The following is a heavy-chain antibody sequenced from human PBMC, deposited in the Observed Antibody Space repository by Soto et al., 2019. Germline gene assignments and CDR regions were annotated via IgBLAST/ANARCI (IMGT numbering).Heavy chain of an antibody. V-gene: IGHV3-33*01. CDR2: VWYDGGNK. CDR3: VRAAGYSGNDYVYYYGMDV. CDR1: GFTFSSYG. D-gene: IGHD5-12*01. J-gene: IGHJ6*02. Sequence: QVQLVESGRGVVQPGRSLRLSCAVSGFTFSSYGMHWVRQAPGKGLEWVALVWYDGGNKYYADSVKGRFTISRDNSKNTLYLQMNSLRDEDTAVYYCVRAAGYSGNDYVYYYGMDVWGQGTTVTVSS.